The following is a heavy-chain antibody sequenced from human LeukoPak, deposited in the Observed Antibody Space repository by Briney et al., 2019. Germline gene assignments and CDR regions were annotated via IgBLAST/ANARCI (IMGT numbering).Heavy chain of an antibody. CDR2: ISSSSNYI. D-gene: IGHD1/OR15-1a*01. CDR3: ARRTPFDY. CDR1: GFTFDDYG. V-gene: IGHV3-21*01. Sequence: GGSLRLSCAASGFTFDDYGMNWVRQAPGKGLEWVSSISSSSNYIYYADSVKGRFTISRDNAKNSVYLQMNSLRAEDTAVYYCARRTPFDYWGQGTLVTVSS. J-gene: IGHJ4*02.